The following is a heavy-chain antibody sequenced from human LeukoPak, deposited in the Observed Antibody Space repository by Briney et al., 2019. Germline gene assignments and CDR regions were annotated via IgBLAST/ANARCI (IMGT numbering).Heavy chain of an antibody. D-gene: IGHD3-10*01. CDR3: ARDAEYYYGSGSPWEGFDP. CDR1: GGSISSGSYY. CDR2: IYTSGST. V-gene: IGHV4-61*02. J-gene: IGHJ5*02. Sequence: SETLSLTCTVSGGSISSGSYYWSWIRQPAGKGLEWIGRIYTSGSTNYNPSLKSRVTISVDTSKNQFSLKLSSVTAADTAVYYCARDAEYYYGSGSPWEGFDPWGQGTLVTVSS.